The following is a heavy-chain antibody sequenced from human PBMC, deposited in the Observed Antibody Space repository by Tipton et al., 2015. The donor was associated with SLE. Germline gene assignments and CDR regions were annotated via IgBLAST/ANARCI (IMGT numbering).Heavy chain of an antibody. CDR2: IYHRGGA. D-gene: IGHD3-22*01. CDR3: ARGGRYYYDSSGYRGMDV. J-gene: IGHJ6*02. Sequence: TLSLTCAVSGDSISSSYRWSWIRQPPGKGLEWIGEIYHRGGATYNPSLKSRVTISIDESKNQFSLKLSSVTAADTAVYYCARGGRYYYDSSGYRGMDVWGQGTTVTVSS. CDR1: GDSISSSYR. V-gene: IGHV4-4*02.